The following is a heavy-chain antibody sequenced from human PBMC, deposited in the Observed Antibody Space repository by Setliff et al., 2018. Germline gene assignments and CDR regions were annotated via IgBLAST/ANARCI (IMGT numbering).Heavy chain of an antibody. CDR3: ARGRNIAARLLDS. J-gene: IGHJ4*02. V-gene: IGHV4-34*01. Sequence: PSETLSLTCAAYGGTFSDYYWTWIRQPPGKGLEWVGEINHRGSTKYNPSLKSRVTISVDTSKDQFSLKVISMTAADTAVYYCARGRNIAARLLDSWGQGTLVTVSS. CDR1: GGTFSDYY. CDR2: INHRGST. D-gene: IGHD6-6*01.